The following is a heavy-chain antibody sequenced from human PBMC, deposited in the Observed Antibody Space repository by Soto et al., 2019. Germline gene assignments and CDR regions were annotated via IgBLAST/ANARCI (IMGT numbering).Heavy chain of an antibody. J-gene: IGHJ4*02. V-gene: IGHV4-30-4*08. Sequence: SETLSLTCTVSGGSISSGDYYWSWIRQLPGKDLEWIAYIYYNGNTYYTPSLKSRATISLDTSRNQFFLNLNSVTAADTAVYYCASSSERGYWGQGTLVTVSS. CDR1: GGSISSGDYY. CDR3: ASSSERGY. CDR2: IYYNGNT.